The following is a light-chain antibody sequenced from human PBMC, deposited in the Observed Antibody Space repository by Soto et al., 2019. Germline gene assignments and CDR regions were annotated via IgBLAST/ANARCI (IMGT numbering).Light chain of an antibody. CDR1: SSDVGGYNY. CDR2: EVS. CDR3: ISYTSSSTPYV. J-gene: IGLJ1*01. V-gene: IGLV2-14*01. Sequence: QSVLTQPASVSGSPGQSITISCTGTSSDVGGYNYVSWYQQHPGKAPKLMIYEVSNRPSGVSNRFSGSKSGNTASLTISGLQAEDEADYYCISYTSSSTPYVFGTGTKLTVL.